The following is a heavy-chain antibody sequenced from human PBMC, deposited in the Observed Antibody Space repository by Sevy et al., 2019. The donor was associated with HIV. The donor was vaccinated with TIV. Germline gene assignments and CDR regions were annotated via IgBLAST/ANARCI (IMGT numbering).Heavy chain of an antibody. D-gene: IGHD1-1*01. J-gene: IGHJ4*02. CDR1: GFTFSSFW. Sequence: GGSLRLSCAASGFTFSSFWMHWVRQAPGKGLEWVANIKQDGSEKYYVHSVKRRFTISRDNAKNSLYLQMNSLRAEDTAVYYCAREIGGGNSFWGQGPLVTVSS. V-gene: IGHV3-7*01. CDR3: AREIGGGNSF. CDR2: IKQDGSEK.